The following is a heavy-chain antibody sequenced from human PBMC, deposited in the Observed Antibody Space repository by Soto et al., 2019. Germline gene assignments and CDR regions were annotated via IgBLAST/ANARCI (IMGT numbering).Heavy chain of an antibody. D-gene: IGHD6-6*01. CDR2: IYWSGDE. Sequence: SGPTLVNPTQTLTLTCSFSGFSLSTSGVGVGWIRQSPGKALEWLTLIYWSGDEHYRPSLKSRLSIIKDTSKNHVVLIMTDMDPVDTATYYCARGLATLPVFAFDIWGQGTMVTVSS. V-gene: IGHV2-5*01. J-gene: IGHJ3*02. CDR1: GFSLSTSGVG. CDR3: ARGLATLPVFAFDI.